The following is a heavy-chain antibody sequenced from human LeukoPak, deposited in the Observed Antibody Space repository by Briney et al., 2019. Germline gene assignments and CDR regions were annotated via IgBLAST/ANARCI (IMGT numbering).Heavy chain of an antibody. CDR3: ARALYGDYENYFDY. CDR1: RFTFSSYA. D-gene: IGHD4-17*01. J-gene: IGHJ4*02. CDR2: ISYDGSNK. Sequence: GRSLRLSCAASRFTFSSYAMHWVSQARGKGLEWVAVISYDGSNKYYADSVKGRFTISRDNSKNTLYLQMNSLRAEDTAVYYCARALYGDYENYFDYWGQGTQVTVSS. V-gene: IGHV3-30*04.